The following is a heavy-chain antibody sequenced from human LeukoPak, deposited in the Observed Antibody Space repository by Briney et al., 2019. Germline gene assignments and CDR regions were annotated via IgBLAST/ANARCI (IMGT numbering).Heavy chain of an antibody. J-gene: IGHJ6*03. Sequence: GGSLRLSCAASGFTFSSYWMSWVRQAPGKGLEGGANIKQDGSEKYYVDSVKGRFTISRDNAKNSLYLQMNILRAEDTAVYYCARADLDSSGYYYNHYYYYMDVWGKGTTVTVSS. CDR2: IKQDGSEK. CDR3: ARADLDSSGYYYNHYYYYMDV. D-gene: IGHD3-22*01. CDR1: GFTFSSYW. V-gene: IGHV3-7*01.